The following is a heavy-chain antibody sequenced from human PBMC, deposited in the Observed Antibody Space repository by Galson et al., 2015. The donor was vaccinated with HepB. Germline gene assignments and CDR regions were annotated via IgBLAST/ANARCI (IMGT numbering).Heavy chain of an antibody. CDR2: INQDGSEK. J-gene: IGHJ6*02. V-gene: IGHV3-7*03. Sequence: SLRLSCAASGFTFSSYWMSWVRQAPGKGLEWVANINQDGSEKYYVGSVKGRFTISRDNAKTSLYLQMNSLRVEDTAVYYCARHDATGPNYGMDVWGQGTTVTVSS. CDR1: GFTFSSYW. D-gene: IGHD1-14*01. CDR3: ARHDATGPNYGMDV.